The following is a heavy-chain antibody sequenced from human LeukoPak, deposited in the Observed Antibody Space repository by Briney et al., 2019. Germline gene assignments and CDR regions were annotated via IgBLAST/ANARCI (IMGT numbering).Heavy chain of an antibody. CDR2: ISSNGGST. J-gene: IGHJ3*02. CDR3: AAVDYYGSGSYRRDI. CDR1: GFTFSSYA. Sequence: GGSLRLSCAASGFTFSSYAMHWVRQAPGKGLEYVSAISSNGGSTYYANSVKGRFTISRDNFKNTLYLQMNSLRAEDTAVYYCAAVDYYGSGSYRRDIWGQGTMVTVSS. V-gene: IGHV3-64*01. D-gene: IGHD3-10*01.